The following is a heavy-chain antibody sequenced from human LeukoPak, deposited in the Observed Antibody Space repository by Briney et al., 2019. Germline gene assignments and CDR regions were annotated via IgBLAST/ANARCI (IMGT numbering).Heavy chain of an antibody. Sequence: SETLSLTCTVSGGSISSYYWSWIRQPPGKGLEWIGYIYYSGSTNYNPSLKSRVTISVDTSKNQFSLKLSSVTAADTAVYYCARDLAGIAAAGWIPDYWGQGTLVTVSS. J-gene: IGHJ4*02. CDR1: GGSISSYY. D-gene: IGHD6-13*01. CDR2: IYYSGST. CDR3: ARDLAGIAAAGWIPDY. V-gene: IGHV4-59*01.